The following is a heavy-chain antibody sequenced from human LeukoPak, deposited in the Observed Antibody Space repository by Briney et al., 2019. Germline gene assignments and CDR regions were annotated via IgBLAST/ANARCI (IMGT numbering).Heavy chain of an antibody. D-gene: IGHD2-15*01. CDR3: ARTCSGGSCYSGLWFDP. CDR2: INPNSGGT. V-gene: IGHV1-2*02. CDR1: GYTFTGYY. J-gene: IGHJ5*02. Sequence: GGSLRLSCKASGYTFTGYYMHWVRQAPGQGLEWMGWINPNSGGTNYAQKFQGRVTMTRDTSISTAYMELSRLRSDDTAVYYCARTCSGGSCYSGLWFDPWGQGTLVTVSS.